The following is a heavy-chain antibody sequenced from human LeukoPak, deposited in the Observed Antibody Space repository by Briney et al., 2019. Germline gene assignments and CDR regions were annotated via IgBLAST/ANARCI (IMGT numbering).Heavy chain of an antibody. J-gene: IGHJ4*02. CDR2: IHAYNGNT. D-gene: IGHD3-22*01. CDR3: ARDFYYDTSNYLPFDY. Sequence: ASVKVSCKASGYTFINYAISWVRQAPGQGLEWMGWIHAYNGNTKYSQKVQGRVTMTTDTSTSTAYIELRSLRSDDTAVYYCARDFYYDTSNYLPFDYWGQGTLVTVSS. V-gene: IGHV1-18*01. CDR1: GYTFINYA.